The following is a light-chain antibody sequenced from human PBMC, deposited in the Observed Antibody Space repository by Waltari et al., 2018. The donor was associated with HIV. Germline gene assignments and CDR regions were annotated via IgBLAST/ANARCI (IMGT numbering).Light chain of an antibody. V-gene: IGLV2-14*01. CDR1: NSHLGGYTY. CDR2: EVS. J-gene: IGLJ2*01. CDR3: SSFITTTTHVV. Sequence: QSALTQPASVSGSLGQSVTIPCTGPNSHLGGYTYVSWYQQHPGKAPKLIIHEVSNRPSGVSDRFSGSKSGNTASLTISGLQAEDESDYYCSSFITTTTHVVFGGGTRLTVL.